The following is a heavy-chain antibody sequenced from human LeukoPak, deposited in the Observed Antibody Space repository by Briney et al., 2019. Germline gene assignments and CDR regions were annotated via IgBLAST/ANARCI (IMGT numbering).Heavy chain of an antibody. D-gene: IGHD3-9*01. CDR2: INPNRGGT. CDR1: GYTFIGFY. V-gene: IGHV1-2*02. CDR3: ARSSAYYNEADI. J-gene: IGHJ3*02. Sequence: ASVKVSCKASGYTFIGFYIHWVRQAPGQGLEWMGWINPNRGGTDSSQKFQGRVTMTRDTSISTAYMELTTLTSDDTAVYYCARSSAYYNEADIWGQGTMVTVSS.